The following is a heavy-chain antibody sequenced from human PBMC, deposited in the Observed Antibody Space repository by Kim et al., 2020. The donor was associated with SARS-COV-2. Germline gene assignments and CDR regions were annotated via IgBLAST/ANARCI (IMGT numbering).Heavy chain of an antibody. Sequence: SETLSLTCAVYGGSFSGYYWSWIRQPPGKGLEWIGEINHSGSTNYNPSLKSRVTISVDTSKNQFSLKLSSVTAADTAVYYCASYSDPVSYYDILTGYYNNYWGQGTLVTVSS. CDR1: GGSFSGYY. CDR3: ASYSDPVSYYDILTGYYNNY. CDR2: INHSGST. J-gene: IGHJ4*02. D-gene: IGHD3-9*01. V-gene: IGHV4-34*01.